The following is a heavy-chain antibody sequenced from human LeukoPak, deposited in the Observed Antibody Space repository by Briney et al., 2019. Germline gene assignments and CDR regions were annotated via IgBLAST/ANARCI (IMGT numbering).Heavy chain of an antibody. CDR2: LHPDGSER. Sequence: SGGSLRLSCVASGFTFTQYWMTWVRQAPGKGLEWVARLHPDGSERNYVGSVEGRFTVFGDNAKSSLFLQMHSLRVEDTAVYYCARGGYSFDYLGQGTLVTVSS. J-gene: IGHJ4*02. V-gene: IGHV3-7*01. CDR1: GFTFTQYW. CDR3: ARGGYSFDY. D-gene: IGHD5-12*01.